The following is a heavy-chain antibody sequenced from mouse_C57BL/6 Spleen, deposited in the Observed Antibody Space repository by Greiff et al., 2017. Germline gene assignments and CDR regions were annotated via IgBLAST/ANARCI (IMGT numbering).Heavy chain of an antibody. D-gene: IGHD1-1*02. CDR3: ARGGAYYYAMGY. CDR2: ISSGSSTI. CDR1: GFTFSDYG. Sequence: EVKLVESGGGLVKPGGSLKLSCAASGFTFSDYGMHWVRQAPEKGLEWVAYISSGSSTIYYADKLKGRFTISRDNAKNTLFLQMTSLRSEDTAMYYCARGGAYYYAMGYWGQGTSVTVST. J-gene: IGHJ4*01. V-gene: IGHV5-17*01.